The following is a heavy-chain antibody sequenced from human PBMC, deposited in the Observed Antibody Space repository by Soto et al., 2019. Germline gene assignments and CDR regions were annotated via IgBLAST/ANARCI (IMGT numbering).Heavy chain of an antibody. V-gene: IGHV3-23*01. D-gene: IGHD6-19*01. CDR1: GFTFSSYA. J-gene: IGHJ3*02. Sequence: EVQLLESGGGLVQPGGSLRLSCAASGFTFSSYAMSWVRQAPGKGLEWVSAISGSGGSTYYAASVKGLFTISRDNSKKTMYLQMNSLRAEDTAVYYCAKSLGGWYRDGAFDIWGQGTMVTVSS. CDR3: AKSLGGWYRDGAFDI. CDR2: ISGSGGST.